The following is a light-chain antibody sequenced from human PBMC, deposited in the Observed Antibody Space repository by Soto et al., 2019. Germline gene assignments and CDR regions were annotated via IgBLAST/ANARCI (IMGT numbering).Light chain of an antibody. CDR1: SGHSSYA. J-gene: IGLJ2*01. CDR2: LNSDGSH. V-gene: IGLV4-69*01. CDR3: QTWGSYVV. Sequence: QLVPTQSPSASASLGASVKLTCTLSSGHSSYAIAWHQQQPEKGPRYLMKLNSDGSHSKGDGIPDRFSGSSSGAERYLTISSLQSEDEADYYCQTWGSYVVFGGGTKVTVL.